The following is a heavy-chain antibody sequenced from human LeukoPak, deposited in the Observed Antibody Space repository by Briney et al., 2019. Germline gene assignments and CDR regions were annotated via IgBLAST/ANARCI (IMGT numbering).Heavy chain of an antibody. CDR2: IYTSGST. Sequence: SETLSLTCTVSGGSISSYYWSWLRQPAGKGLEWIGRIYTSGSTNYNPSLKSRVTMSVDTSKNQFSLKLSSVTAADTAVYYCARAVGSGSFQTYYYYMDVWGKGTTVTISS. D-gene: IGHD3-10*01. J-gene: IGHJ6*03. V-gene: IGHV4-4*07. CDR3: ARAVGSGSFQTYYYYMDV. CDR1: GGSISSYY.